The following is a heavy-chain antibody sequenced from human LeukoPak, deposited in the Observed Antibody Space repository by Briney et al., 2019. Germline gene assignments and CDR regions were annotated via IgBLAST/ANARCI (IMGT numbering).Heavy chain of an antibody. CDR2: ISWNSGSI. D-gene: IGHD1-1*01. CDR3: ARVGILEAFDI. V-gene: IGHV3-9*01. J-gene: IGHJ3*02. CDR1: GFTFDDYA. Sequence: PGGSLRLSCAASGFTFDDYAMPWVRQAPGKGLEWVSGISWNSGSIGYADSVKGRFTISRDNAKNSLYLQMNSLRAEDTAVYYCARVGILEAFDIWGQGTMVTVSS.